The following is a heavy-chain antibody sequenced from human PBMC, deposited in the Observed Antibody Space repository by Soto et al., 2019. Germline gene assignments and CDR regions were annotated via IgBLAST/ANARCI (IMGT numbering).Heavy chain of an antibody. CDR3: ARESDTPSLVDAFDI. V-gene: IGHV1-3*01. Sequence: ASVKVSCKASGYTFTSYAMHWVRQAPGQGLEWTGWINAGNGNTKYSQRFQGRVTITRDTSASTAYMELSSLRSEDTAVYYCARESDTPSLVDAFDIWGQGTMVTVSS. D-gene: IGHD2-21*01. CDR1: GYTFTSYA. J-gene: IGHJ3*02. CDR2: INAGNGNT.